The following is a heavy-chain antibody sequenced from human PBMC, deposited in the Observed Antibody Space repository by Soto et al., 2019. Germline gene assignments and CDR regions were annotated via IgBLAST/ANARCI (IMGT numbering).Heavy chain of an antibody. J-gene: IGHJ5*02. CDR1: GFTFSSYA. CDR3: SSDGDWRGGSCYHAWFDP. V-gene: IGHV3-33*01. Sequence: QVQLVESGGGVVQPGRSLRLSCAASGFTFSSYAMHWVRQAPGKGLEWVAAIWYNGSNKYYADSVKGRFTISRDNSKNTLYLQMNSLRAEDTAVSYYSSDGDWRGGSCYHAWFDPWGQGTLVTVSS. CDR2: IWYNGSNK. D-gene: IGHD2-15*01.